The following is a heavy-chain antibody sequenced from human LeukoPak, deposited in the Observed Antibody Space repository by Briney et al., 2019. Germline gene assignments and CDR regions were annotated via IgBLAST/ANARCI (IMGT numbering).Heavy chain of an antibody. Sequence: GRSLRLSCAASGFTFDDYAMHWVRQAPGKGLEWVSGISWNSGSIGYADSVKGRFTISRDNAKNSLYLQVNSLRAEDTALYYCAKDGSSAAAGTGPFDYWGQGTLVTVSS. CDR2: ISWNSGSI. D-gene: IGHD6-13*01. V-gene: IGHV3-9*01. CDR3: AKDGSSAAAGTGPFDY. CDR1: GFTFDDYA. J-gene: IGHJ4*02.